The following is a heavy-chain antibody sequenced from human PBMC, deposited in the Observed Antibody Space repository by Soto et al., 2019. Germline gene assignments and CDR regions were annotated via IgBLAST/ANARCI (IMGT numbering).Heavy chain of an antibody. V-gene: IGHV1-69*12. CDR2: IIPIFGTA. Sequence: QVQLVQSGAEVKKPGSSVKVSCKASGGTFSSYAISWVRQAPGQGLEWMGGIIPIFGTADYAQKFQGRVTITAEESTSTAYMKLSSLRSEDTAVYYCASHSSLRGYCISTSCYGYYYGMDVWGQGTTVTVSS. J-gene: IGHJ6*02. CDR1: GGTFSSYA. CDR3: ASHSSLRGYCISTSCYGYYYGMDV. D-gene: IGHD2-2*01.